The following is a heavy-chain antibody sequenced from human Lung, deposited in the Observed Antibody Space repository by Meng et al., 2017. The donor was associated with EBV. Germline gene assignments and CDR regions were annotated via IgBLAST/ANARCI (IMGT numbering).Heavy chain of an antibody. Sequence: GGVLLTPGGSLTLSCANSGFNCHAFHMSWIRQAPGKRLVWVSDISVRGSRIFYADSVKGRFTISRDNAKNSLFLQMNSLRAEDTATDYCARYMFFGSTYGPFMYFYYWGQGALVTVSS. J-gene: IGHJ4*02. CDR3: ARYMFFGSTYGPFMYFYY. D-gene: IGHD3/OR15-3a*01. V-gene: IGHV3-11*01. CDR2: ISVRGSRI. CDR1: GFNCHAFH.